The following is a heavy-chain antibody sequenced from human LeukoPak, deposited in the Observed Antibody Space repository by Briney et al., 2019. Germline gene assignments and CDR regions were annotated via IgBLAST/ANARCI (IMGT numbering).Heavy chain of an antibody. J-gene: IGHJ4*02. CDR1: GFTSSDYY. CDR2: ISSSGSTI. D-gene: IGHD3-9*01. V-gene: IGHV3-11*04. CDR3: ARAMEGYDILTGYQYYFDY. Sequence: GGSLRLSCAASGFTSSDYYMSWIRQAPGKGLEWVSYISSSGSTIYYADSVKGRFTISRDNAKNSLYLQMNSLRAEDTAVYYCARAMEGYDILTGYQYYFDYWGQGTLVTVSS.